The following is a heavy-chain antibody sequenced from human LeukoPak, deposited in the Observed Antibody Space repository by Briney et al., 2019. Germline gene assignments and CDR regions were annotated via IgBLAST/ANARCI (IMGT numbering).Heavy chain of an antibody. D-gene: IGHD2-15*01. CDR1: GYTFTGYY. CDR3: ARDLDCSGGSCSVSLDY. CDR2: INPNSGGT. V-gene: IGHV1-2*02. Sequence: ASVKVSCKASGYTFTGYYMHWVRQAPGQGLEWMGWINPNSGGTNYAQKFQGRVTMTRNTSISTAYMELSSLRSDDTAVYYCARDLDCSGGSCSVSLDYWGQGTLVTVSS. J-gene: IGHJ4*02.